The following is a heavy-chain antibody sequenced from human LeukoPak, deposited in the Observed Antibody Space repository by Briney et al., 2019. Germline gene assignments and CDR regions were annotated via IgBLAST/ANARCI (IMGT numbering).Heavy chain of an antibody. CDR2: IYYSGST. CDR3: AKDHSGQLDY. CDR1: GGSISSYY. D-gene: IGHD5-12*01. V-gene: IGHV4-59*12. J-gene: IGHJ4*02. Sequence: MPSETLSLTCTVSGGSISSYYWSWIRQPPGKGLEWIGYIYYSGSTNYNPSLKSRVTISVDTSKNQFSLKLSSVTAADTAVYYCAKDHSGQLDYWGQGTLVTVSS.